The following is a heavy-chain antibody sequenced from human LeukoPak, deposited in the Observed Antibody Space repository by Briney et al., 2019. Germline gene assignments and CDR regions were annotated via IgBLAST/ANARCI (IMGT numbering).Heavy chain of an antibody. CDR1: GYSFTSYW. CDR3: ARSTMVRGVSWFDP. J-gene: IGHJ5*02. D-gene: IGHD3-10*01. Sequence: GASLKIFCKGSGYSFTSYWNGWVRQMPGKGLEWMGSIYPGDSDTRYSPSFQGQVTISADKSISTAYLQWSSLKASDTAMYYCARSTMVRGVSWFDPWGQGTLVTVSS. V-gene: IGHV5-51*01. CDR2: IYPGDSDT.